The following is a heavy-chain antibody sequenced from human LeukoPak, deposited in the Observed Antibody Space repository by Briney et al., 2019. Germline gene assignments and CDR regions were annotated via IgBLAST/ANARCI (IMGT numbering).Heavy chain of an antibody. V-gene: IGHV4-38-2*01. D-gene: IGHD3-9*01. CDR3: ARQLRYFDWPKPLDV. Sequence: SETMSLTCAVSGYSISSGYYWGWIRQPPGKGLEGIGSIYHSGSTYYNPSLKSRVTISVDTSKNQFSLKLSSVTAADTAVYYCARQLRYFDWPKPLDVWGKGTTVTVSS. CDR2: IYHSGST. CDR1: GYSISSGYY. J-gene: IGHJ6*04.